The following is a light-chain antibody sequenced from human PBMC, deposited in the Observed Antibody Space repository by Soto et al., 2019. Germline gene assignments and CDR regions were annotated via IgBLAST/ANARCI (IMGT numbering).Light chain of an antibody. CDR2: KAS. J-gene: IGKJ1*01. CDR3: HHYHSS. Sequence: DIQMTQSPSTLSASVGDRVTITCRASQSISNWLAWYQQKPGKAPKLLIYKASSLESGVPSRFSGSASGTEFTLTISSLHPDDFATYYCHHYHSSFGQGTKVEIK. CDR1: QSISNW. V-gene: IGKV1-5*03.